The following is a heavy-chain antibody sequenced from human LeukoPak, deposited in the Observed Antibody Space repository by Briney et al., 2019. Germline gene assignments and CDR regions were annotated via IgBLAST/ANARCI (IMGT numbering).Heavy chain of an antibody. CDR1: GFTFSSYG. J-gene: IGHJ3*02. Sequence: PGGSLRLSCAASGFTFSSYGMHWARQAPGKGLEWVAVIWYDGSNKNYADSVKGRFTISRDNSKNTLYLQMNRLRAEDTAVYYCAKMKASGYDYDAFDIWGQGTMVTVSS. CDR2: IWYDGSNK. CDR3: AKMKASGYDYDAFDI. V-gene: IGHV3-33*06. D-gene: IGHD5-12*01.